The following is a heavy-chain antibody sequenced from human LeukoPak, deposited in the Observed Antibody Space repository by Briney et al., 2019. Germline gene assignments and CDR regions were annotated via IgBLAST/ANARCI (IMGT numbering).Heavy chain of an antibody. V-gene: IGHV3-23*01. CDR3: ATPKVVLLWFGELLANDY. J-gene: IGHJ4*02. Sequence: GGSLRLSCAASGFTFSSYAMSWVRQAPGKGLEWVSAISGSGGSTYYADSVKGRFTISRDNSKNTLYLQMNSLRAEDTAVYYCATPKVVLLWFGELLANDYWGQGTLVTVSS. CDR1: GFTFSSYA. D-gene: IGHD3-10*01. CDR2: ISGSGGST.